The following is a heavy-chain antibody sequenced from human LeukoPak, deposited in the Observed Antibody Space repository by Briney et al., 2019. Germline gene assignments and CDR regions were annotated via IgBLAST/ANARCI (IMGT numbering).Heavy chain of an antibody. J-gene: IGHJ5*02. Sequence: SETLSLTCTVSGGPISSASDFWSWLRQSPGKGLEWLGNIVYDGSTYYNPSLNGRVTLSVDTSKKQFSLSLYSMTAADTAVYYCARQSPWKGRNWFDPWGRGILVTVSS. D-gene: IGHD1-1*01. CDR1: GGPISSASDF. CDR3: ARQSPWKGRNWFDP. V-gene: IGHV4-39*01. CDR2: IVYDGST.